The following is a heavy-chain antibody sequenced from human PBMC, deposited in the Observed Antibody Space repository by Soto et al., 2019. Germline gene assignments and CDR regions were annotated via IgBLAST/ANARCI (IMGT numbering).Heavy chain of an antibody. V-gene: IGHV4-59*01. CDR2: IYYSGST. CDR1: GGSISSYY. Sequence: SETLSLTCTVSGGSISSYYWSWIRQPPGKGLEWIGYIYYSGSTNCNPSLKSRVTISVDTSKNQFSLKLSSVTAADTAVYYCARVYSSGWYYFDYWGQGTLVTVSS. D-gene: IGHD6-19*01. J-gene: IGHJ4*02. CDR3: ARVYSSGWYYFDY.